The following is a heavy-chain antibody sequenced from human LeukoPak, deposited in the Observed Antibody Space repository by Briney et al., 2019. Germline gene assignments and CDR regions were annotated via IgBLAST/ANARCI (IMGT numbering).Heavy chain of an antibody. CDR2: IYYSGST. CDR3: ARDLSGYYGY. V-gene: IGHV4-39*07. D-gene: IGHD3-22*01. CDR1: GGSISSSSYY. J-gene: IGHJ4*02. Sequence: SETLSLTCTVSGGSISSSSYYWGWIRQPPGKGLEWIGSIYYSGSTYYNPSLQSRVTISVDPSKNQFSLTLRSVTAADTAVYYCARDLSGYYGYWGQGTLVTVSS.